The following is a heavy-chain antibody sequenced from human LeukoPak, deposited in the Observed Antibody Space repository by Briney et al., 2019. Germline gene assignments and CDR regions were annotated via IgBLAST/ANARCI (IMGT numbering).Heavy chain of an antibody. J-gene: IGHJ2*01. CDR3: ARDPATWYFDL. Sequence: SQTLSITCTVSGGYISRGGYYWRWIRQPPGKGLEWIGYIHYTGSTSYNPSLKSRVTISVDTSKSQFSLNLSSVTAADTALYYCARDPATWYFDLWGRGTLVTVSS. CDR2: IHYTGST. V-gene: IGHV4-31*03. CDR1: GGYISRGGYY.